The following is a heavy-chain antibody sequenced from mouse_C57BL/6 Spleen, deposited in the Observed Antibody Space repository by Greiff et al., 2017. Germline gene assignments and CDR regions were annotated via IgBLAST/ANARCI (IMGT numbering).Heavy chain of an antibody. Sequence: VQLQQSGAELVRPGASVKLSCTASGFNIKDDYMHWVKQRPEQGLEWIGWIDPENGDTEYASKFQGKATITAGTSSNTAYLQLSSLTSEDTAVYYCIPYGSSYNFDYWGQGTTLTVSS. D-gene: IGHD1-1*01. CDR1: GFNIKDDY. CDR3: IPYGSSYNFDY. J-gene: IGHJ2*01. CDR2: IDPENGDT. V-gene: IGHV14-4*01.